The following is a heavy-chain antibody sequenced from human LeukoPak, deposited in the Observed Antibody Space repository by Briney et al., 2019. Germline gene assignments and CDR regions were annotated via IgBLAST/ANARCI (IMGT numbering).Heavy chain of an antibody. V-gene: IGHV1-24*01. CDR1: GYTLTELS. CDR3: ATRRFSSSDLPRVFDP. J-gene: IGHJ5*02. D-gene: IGHD6-6*01. CDR2: FDPEDGET. Sequence: GASVKVSCKVSGYTLTELSMHWVRQAPGKGLEWMGGFDPEDGETIYAQKFQGRVTMTEDTSTDTAYMELSSLRSEDTAVYYCATRRFSSSDLPRVFDPWGQGTLVTVSS.